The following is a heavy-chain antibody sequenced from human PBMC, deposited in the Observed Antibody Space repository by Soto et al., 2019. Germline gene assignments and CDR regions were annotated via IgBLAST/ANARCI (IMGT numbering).Heavy chain of an antibody. Sequence: DVQLVESGGVVVQPGGSLRLSCAASGFTFDDYTMHWVRQAPGKGLEWVSLISWDGGSTYYADSVKGRFTISRDNSKNFLYLQMNSLRTEDTALYYCANDIEQQLVGPIYYYYGMDVWGQGTTVTVSS. V-gene: IGHV3-43*01. J-gene: IGHJ6*02. D-gene: IGHD6-13*01. CDR2: ISWDGGST. CDR3: ANDIEQQLVGPIYYYYGMDV. CDR1: GFTFDDYT.